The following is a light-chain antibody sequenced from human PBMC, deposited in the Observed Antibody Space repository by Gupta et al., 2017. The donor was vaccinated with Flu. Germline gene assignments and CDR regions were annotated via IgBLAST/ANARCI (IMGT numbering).Light chain of an antibody. CDR1: NSSSSN. V-gene: IGKV1-39*01. CDR3: QHSNTSPWT. Sequence: SLSSSVGERGTTTCRTSNSSSSNLNWYNQRQAKAPKLLMYGAATWLQQSGLPSRFSGSCSGTYFTLIISMQQPEDFATYYCQHSNTSPWTFGPGTKVEIK. CDR2: GAA. J-gene: IGKJ1*01.